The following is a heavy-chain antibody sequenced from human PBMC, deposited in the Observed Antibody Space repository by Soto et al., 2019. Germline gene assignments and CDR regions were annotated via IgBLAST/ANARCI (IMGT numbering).Heavy chain of an antibody. V-gene: IGHV3-23*01. Sequence: GGSLRLSCAASGFTFSNFAMSWVRHAPGKGLEWVSEITGSTGTTYYADSVRGRFIISRDNSKNTLHLQMNSLRAEDTAVYYCAKDTSSSPYYMDVWGKGTTVTVSS. CDR3: AKDTSSSPYYMDV. CDR2: ITGSTGTT. J-gene: IGHJ6*03. D-gene: IGHD2-2*01. CDR1: GFTFSNFA.